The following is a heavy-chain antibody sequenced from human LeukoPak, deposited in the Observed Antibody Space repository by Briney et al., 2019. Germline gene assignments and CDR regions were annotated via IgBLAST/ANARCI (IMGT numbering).Heavy chain of an antibody. D-gene: IGHD1-14*01. CDR3: ARGYIRLIPDY. CDR2: IYYSGST. J-gene: IGHJ4*02. Sequence: SETLSLTCTVSGGSIGSSSYYCGWIRQPPGKGLEWIGSIYYSGSTYYNPSLKSRVTISVDTSKNQFSLKLSSVTAADTAVYYCARGYIRLIPDYWGQGTLVTVSS. CDR1: GGSIGSSSYY. V-gene: IGHV4-39*07.